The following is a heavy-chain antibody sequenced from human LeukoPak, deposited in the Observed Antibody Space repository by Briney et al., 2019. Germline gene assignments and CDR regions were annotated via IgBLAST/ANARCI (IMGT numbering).Heavy chain of an antibody. CDR1: GGSISSSNW. J-gene: IGHJ6*02. CDR2: IYHSGST. CDR3: ARGDESLVYGMDV. Sequence: PSETLSLTCAVSGGSISSSNWWSWVRQPPGKGLEWIGEIYHSGSTNYNPSLKSRVTISVDKSKNQFSLKLSSVTAADTAVYYCARGDESLVYGMDVWGQGTTVTVSS. V-gene: IGHV4-4*02.